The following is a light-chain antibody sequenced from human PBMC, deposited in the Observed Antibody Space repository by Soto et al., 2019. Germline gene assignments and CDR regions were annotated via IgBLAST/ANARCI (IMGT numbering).Light chain of an antibody. CDR3: QSYDSSLSAAAV. CDR2: DNS. Sequence: QSVLTQPPSVSGAPGQRITISCTGSRSNIGAGYEVHWYQQLPGTAPKLLIYDNSNRPSGVPDRFSGSKSGTSASLAITGLQAEDEADYYCQSYDSSLSAAAVFGGRTQLTVL. J-gene: IGLJ7*01. CDR1: RSNIGAGYE. V-gene: IGLV1-40*01.